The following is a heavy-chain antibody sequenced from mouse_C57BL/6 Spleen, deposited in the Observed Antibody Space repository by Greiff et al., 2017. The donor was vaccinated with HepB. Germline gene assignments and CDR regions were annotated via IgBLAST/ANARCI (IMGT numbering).Heavy chain of an antibody. CDR2: IDPEDGDT. D-gene: IGHD1-1*01. J-gene: IGHJ3*01. V-gene: IGHV14-1*01. CDR3: TRIYYYGSSYAWFAY. Sequence: DVKLQESGAELVRPGASVKLSCTASGFNIKDYYMHWVKQRPEQGLEWIGRIDPEDGDTEYAPKFQGKATMTADTSSNTAYLQLRSLTSEDTAVYSCTRIYYYGSSYAWFAYWGQRTLVTVSA. CDR1: GFNIKDYY.